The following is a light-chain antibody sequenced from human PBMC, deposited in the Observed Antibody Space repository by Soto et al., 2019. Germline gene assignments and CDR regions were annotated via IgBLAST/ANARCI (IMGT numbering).Light chain of an antibody. CDR3: CSYARGSTYV. Sequence: QSALTQPASVSGSPGQSITIPCTGTSSDVGSYHLVSWYRHHPGKAPELMIFEVSKRPSGVSNRFSGSKSGNTASLTISGLQAEDEADYYCCSYARGSTYVFGTGTKSPS. J-gene: IGLJ1*01. V-gene: IGLV2-23*02. CDR1: SSDVGSYHL. CDR2: EVS.